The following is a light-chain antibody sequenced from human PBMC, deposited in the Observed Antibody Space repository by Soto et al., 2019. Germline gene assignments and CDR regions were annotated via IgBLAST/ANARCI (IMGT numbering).Light chain of an antibody. Sequence: IVLTQTPLFLSVTPGQPASISCRSTQSLLHSDGRTYFYWFLQKAGQPPQLLIYEVSNRFSGVSDSLSGSGPGTDFPLKISRVEADDVGIYYCMRSIKLPYTLGKGAKVDTK. CDR3: MRSIKLPYT. J-gene: IGKJ2*01. V-gene: IGKV2D-29*01. CDR2: EVS. CDR1: QSLLHSDGRTY.